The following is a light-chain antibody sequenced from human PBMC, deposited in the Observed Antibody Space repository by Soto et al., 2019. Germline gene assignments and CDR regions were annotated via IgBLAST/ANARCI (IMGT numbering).Light chain of an antibody. V-gene: IGKV1-6*01. J-gene: IGKJ4*01. CDR2: AAS. CDR3: LQNNNYPLT. Sequence: AIQLTQSPSSLSASVGDRVTITCRASQDIRNDLGWYQQKPGKAPKLLIYAASSLQTGVPSRFSGSGSGTNFVLTISSLQPEDVATYYCLQNNNYPLTFGGGTKVDIK. CDR1: QDIRND.